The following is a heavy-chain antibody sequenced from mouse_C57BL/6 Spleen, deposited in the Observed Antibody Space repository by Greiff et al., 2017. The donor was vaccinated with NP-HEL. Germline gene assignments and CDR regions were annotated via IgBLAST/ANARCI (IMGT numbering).Heavy chain of an antibody. CDR1: GYTFTGYW. CDR3: ASIYYYGSSYKDYYAMDY. Sequence: VKLQQSGAELMKPGASVKLSCKATGYTFTGYWIEWVKQRPGHGLEWIGEILPGSGSTNYNEKFKGKATFTADTSSNTAYMQLSSLTTEDSAIYYCASIYYYGSSYKDYYAMDYWGQGTSVTVSS. V-gene: IGHV1-9*01. D-gene: IGHD1-1*01. CDR2: ILPGSGST. J-gene: IGHJ4*01.